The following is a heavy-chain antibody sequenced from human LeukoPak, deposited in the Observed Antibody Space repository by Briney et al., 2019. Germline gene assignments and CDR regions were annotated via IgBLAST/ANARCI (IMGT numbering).Heavy chain of an antibody. Sequence: SETLSVTCTVSGGSIIGYHGSWFRQPPGKGLECMGFVYYGGSTNYNPSLKSRVTISVDTSKNQFSLNLMSVTAADTAVYHCARHSLAVTGTGYFDFWGQGMLVTVSS. D-gene: IGHD6-19*01. J-gene: IGHJ4*02. V-gene: IGHV4-59*08. CDR1: GGSIIGYH. CDR3: ARHSLAVTGTGYFDF. CDR2: VYYGGST.